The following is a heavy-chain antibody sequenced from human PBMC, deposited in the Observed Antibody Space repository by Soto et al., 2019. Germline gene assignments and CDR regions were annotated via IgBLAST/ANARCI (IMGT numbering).Heavy chain of an antibody. CDR1: GYSVTSYW. J-gene: IGHJ5*02. Sequence: GESLKISCKGSGYSVTSYWIGWVRQMPGKGLEWMGIIYPGDSDTRYSPSFQGQVTISADKSISTAYLQWSSLKASDTAMYYCARGHGSGTYPHTWFDPWGQGTLVTAPQ. CDR2: IYPGDSDT. D-gene: IGHD3-10*01. CDR3: ARGHGSGTYPHTWFDP. V-gene: IGHV5-51*01.